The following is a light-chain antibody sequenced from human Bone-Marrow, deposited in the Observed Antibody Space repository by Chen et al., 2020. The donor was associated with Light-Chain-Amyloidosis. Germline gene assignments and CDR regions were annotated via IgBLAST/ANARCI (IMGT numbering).Light chain of an antibody. V-gene: IGLV2-14*03. Sequence: QSALTQPASVSGSPGQSITISCTGTSSDVGGYKYVSWYQKHPGKAPKVMIYDGSNRPSGVSNRFSGSKSGNTASLTISGLQAEDEAEYFCSSYTRSNTVVFGGGTKLTVL. J-gene: IGLJ2*01. CDR1: SSDVGGYKY. CDR3: SSYTRSNTVV. CDR2: DGS.